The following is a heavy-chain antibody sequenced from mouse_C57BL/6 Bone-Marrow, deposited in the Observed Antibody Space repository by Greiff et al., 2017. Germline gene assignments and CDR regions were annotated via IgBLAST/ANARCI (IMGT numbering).Heavy chain of an antibody. CDR3: ARGGDLLLRSVLYAMDY. Sequence: VKLMESGAELARPGASVKLSCKASGYTFTSYGISWVKQRTGQGLEWIGEIYPRSGNTYYNEKFKGKATLTADKSSSTAYMELRSLTSEDSAVYFCARGGDLLLRSVLYAMDYWGQGTSVTVSS. J-gene: IGHJ4*01. CDR1: GYTFTSYG. V-gene: IGHV1-81*01. CDR2: IYPRSGNT. D-gene: IGHD1-1*01.